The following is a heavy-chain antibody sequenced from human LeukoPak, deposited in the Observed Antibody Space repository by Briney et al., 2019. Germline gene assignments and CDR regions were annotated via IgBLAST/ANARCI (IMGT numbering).Heavy chain of an antibody. Sequence: ASVKVSCKASGYTFTGYYLHWVRRAPGQGLEWMGWIHPNSGGTNYAHKFQGRVTMTRDTSISTAYMELSRLRSDDTAVYYCARDHSARWRQLAYYMDVWGKGTTVTVSS. CDR3: ARDHSARWRQLAYYMDV. J-gene: IGHJ6*03. CDR2: IHPNSGGT. D-gene: IGHD6-6*01. CDR1: GYTFTGYY. V-gene: IGHV1-2*07.